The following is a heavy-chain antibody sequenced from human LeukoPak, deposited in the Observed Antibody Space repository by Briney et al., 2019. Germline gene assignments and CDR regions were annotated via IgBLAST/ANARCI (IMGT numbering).Heavy chain of an antibody. Sequence: SVKVSCKASGGTFSSYAISWVRQAPGQGLEWMGGIIPIFGTANYAQKFQGRVTITTDESTSTAYIELSSLRSEDTAVYYCARGDGYGGNGYYFDYWGQGTLVTVSS. CDR1: GGTFSSYA. CDR3: ARGDGYGGNGYYFDY. V-gene: IGHV1-69*05. D-gene: IGHD4-23*01. CDR2: IIPIFGTA. J-gene: IGHJ4*02.